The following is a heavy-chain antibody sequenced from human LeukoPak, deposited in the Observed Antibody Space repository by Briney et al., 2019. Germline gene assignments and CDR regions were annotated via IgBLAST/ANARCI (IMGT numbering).Heavy chain of an antibody. Sequence: SDTLSLLCTVCVYSINCGYYWVWLRHPPGKGLEWIGSIYRTGSTNYKPSLKSRVTISLDTSKNQFSLKVSSVTAADTAVYYCAKSNGYGLVDIWGQGTMVTVSS. CDR3: AKSNGYGLVDI. CDR2: IYRTGST. V-gene: IGHV4-38-2*02. CDR1: VYSINCGYY. D-gene: IGHD3-10*01. J-gene: IGHJ3*02.